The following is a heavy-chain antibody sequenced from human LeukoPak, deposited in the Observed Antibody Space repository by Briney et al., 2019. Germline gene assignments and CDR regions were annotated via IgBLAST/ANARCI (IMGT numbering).Heavy chain of an antibody. J-gene: IGHJ6*03. Sequence: PGGSLRLSCAASGFTFSSYALHWVRQAPGKGLEYVSAISSNGGSTYYANSVKGRFTISRDNSKNTLYLQMGSLRAEDMAVYYCARDRWYSYGYPTRDQYYYYYMDVWGKGTTATVSS. V-gene: IGHV3-64*01. D-gene: IGHD5-18*01. CDR2: ISSNGGST. CDR1: GFTFSSYA. CDR3: ARDRWYSYGYPTRDQYYYYYMDV.